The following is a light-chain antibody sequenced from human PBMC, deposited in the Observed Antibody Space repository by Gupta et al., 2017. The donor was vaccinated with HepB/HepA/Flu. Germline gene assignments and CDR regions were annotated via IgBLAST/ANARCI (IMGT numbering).Light chain of an antibody. Sequence: QSVLTQPAPVSGSPGQSITISCTGTSSDIGNYDYVSWYQQQPGKAPKLMIFDVSYRPSGVSSRFSGSKSGNTASLTISGLQAEKEADYYCSSYATTTTLVAFGAGTKLTVL. CDR2: DVS. J-gene: IGLJ2*01. V-gene: IGLV2-14*03. CDR1: SSDIGNYDY. CDR3: SSYATTTTLVA.